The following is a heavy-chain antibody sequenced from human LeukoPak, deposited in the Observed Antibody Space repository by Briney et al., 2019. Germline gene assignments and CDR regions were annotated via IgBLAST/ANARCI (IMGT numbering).Heavy chain of an antibody. CDR1: GFTFSSYA. CDR2: ISGSGGST. J-gene: IGHJ4*02. D-gene: IGHD2-15*01. CDR3: AKHRGPVVAAGTG. Sequence: GGSLRLSCAASGFTFSSYAMSWARQAPGKGLEWVSAISGSGGSTYYADSVKGRFTISRDNSKNTLYLQMNSLRAEDTAVYYCAKHRGPVVAAGTGWGQGTLVTVSS. V-gene: IGHV3-23*01.